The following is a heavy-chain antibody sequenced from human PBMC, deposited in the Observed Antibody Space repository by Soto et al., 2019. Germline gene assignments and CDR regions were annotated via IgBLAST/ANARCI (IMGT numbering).Heavy chain of an antibody. CDR1: GGSFSGYY. V-gene: IGHV4-34*01. CDR2: INHSGST. Sequence: QVQLQQWGAGLLKPSETLALTCAVYGGSFSGYYWSWIRQPPGKGLEWIVEINHSGSTNYNPSLKSRVTISVDTSKNQFSLTLSSVTAADTAVYYCAREYSSSSWRFDPWGQGTLVTVSS. CDR3: AREYSSSSWRFDP. J-gene: IGHJ5*02. D-gene: IGHD6-6*01.